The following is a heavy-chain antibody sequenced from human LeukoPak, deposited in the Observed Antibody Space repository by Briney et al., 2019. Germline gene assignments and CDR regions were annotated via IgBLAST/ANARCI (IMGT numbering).Heavy chain of an antibody. D-gene: IGHD6-13*01. CDR3: ARGLDPGIAAAPIDY. J-gene: IGHJ4*02. CDR2: IYHSGST. CDR1: GYSISSGYY. Sequence: SETLSLTCAVSGYSISSGYYWGWIRQPPAKGLEWIGSIYHSGSTYYNPSLKSRVTISVDTSKNQFSLNLSSVTAADTAVYYCARGLDPGIAAAPIDYWGQGTLVTVSS. V-gene: IGHV4-38-2*01.